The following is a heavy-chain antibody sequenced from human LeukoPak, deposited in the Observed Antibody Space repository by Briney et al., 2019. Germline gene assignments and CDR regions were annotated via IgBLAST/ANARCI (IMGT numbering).Heavy chain of an antibody. V-gene: IGHV3-21*01. Sequence: GGSLRLSCAASGFTFRSYNMNWVRQAPGKGLEWVSSISSSNSYIYYADSVKGRFTISRDNAKNSLYLQMNSLRAEDTAVYYCARVYYDSSSYYPYYFDYWGQGTLVTVSS. CDR3: ARVYYDSSSYYPYYFDY. CDR2: ISSSNSYI. CDR1: GFTFRSYN. D-gene: IGHD3-22*01. J-gene: IGHJ4*02.